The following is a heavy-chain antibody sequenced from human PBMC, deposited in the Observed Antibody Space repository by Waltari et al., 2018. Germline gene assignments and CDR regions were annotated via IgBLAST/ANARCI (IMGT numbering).Heavy chain of an antibody. CDR2: IIPIFGTA. CDR1: GGTFSSYA. Sequence: QVRLVQSGAEVKKPGSSVKVSCKASGGTFSSYAISWVRQAPGQGLEWMGGIIPIFGTANYAQKFQGRVTITADEATSTAYMELSSLRSEDTAVYYCASRDGYNGGYWYFDLWGRGTLVTVSS. CDR3: ASRDGYNGGYWYFDL. J-gene: IGHJ2*01. V-gene: IGHV1-69*12. D-gene: IGHD5-12*01.